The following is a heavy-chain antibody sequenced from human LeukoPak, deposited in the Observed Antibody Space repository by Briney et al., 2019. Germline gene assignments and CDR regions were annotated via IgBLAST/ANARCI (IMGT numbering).Heavy chain of an antibody. V-gene: IGHV3-23*01. CDR3: AKDKSIYYDSSGSADY. D-gene: IGHD3-22*01. Sequence: PGGSLRLSCAASGFTFSSYAMSWVRQAPGKGLEWVSAISGSGGSTYYADSVKGRFTISRDNSKNTLYLQMNGLRAEDTAVYYCAKDKSIYYDSSGSADYWGQGTLVTVSS. CDR1: GFTFSSYA. CDR2: ISGSGGST. J-gene: IGHJ4*02.